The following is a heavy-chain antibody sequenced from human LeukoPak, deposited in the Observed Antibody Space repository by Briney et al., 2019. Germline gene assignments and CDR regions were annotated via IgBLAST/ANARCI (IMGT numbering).Heavy chain of an antibody. D-gene: IGHD4-23*01. Sequence: PGGSLRLSCAASGFTVSSNYMSWVRQAPGKGLEWVSIIYRVGSTFYADSVEGRFTISRDNSKNTLYLQMNSLRVEDTAIYYCARDGGNNSWYGMDVWGQGTTVTVSS. V-gene: IGHV3-66*01. CDR1: GFTVSSNY. CDR3: ARDGGNNSWYGMDV. CDR2: IYRVGST. J-gene: IGHJ6*02.